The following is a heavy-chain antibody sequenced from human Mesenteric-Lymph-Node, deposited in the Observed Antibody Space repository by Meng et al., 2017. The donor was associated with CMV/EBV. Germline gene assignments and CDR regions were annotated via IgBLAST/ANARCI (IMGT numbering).Heavy chain of an antibody. J-gene: IGHJ4*02. CDR2: IYNSGST. CDR3: ARDSIAAAGTCY. V-gene: IGHV4-38-2*02. CDR1: GYSISSGYY. Sequence: SETLSLSCTVSGYSISSGYYWGWIRQPPGKRLEWISSIYNSGSTYYNPSLKSRVTISVDTSKNQFSLKLSTVTAADTAVYYCARDSIAAAGTCYWGQGTLVTVSS. D-gene: IGHD6-13*01.